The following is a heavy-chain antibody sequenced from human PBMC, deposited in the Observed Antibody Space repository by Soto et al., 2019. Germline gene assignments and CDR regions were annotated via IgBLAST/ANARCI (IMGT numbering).Heavy chain of an antibody. D-gene: IGHD5-12*01. J-gene: IGHJ6*02. CDR3: ARDGVATIDSYYGMDV. CDR2: IYSGGST. CDR1: GFTVSSNY. V-gene: IGHV3-53*01. Sequence: GGSLRLSCAASGFTVSSNYMSWVRQAPGKGLEWVSVIYSGGSTYYADSVKGRFTISRDNSKNTLYLQMNSLRAEDTAVYYCARDGVATIDSYYGMDVWGQGTTVTVSS.